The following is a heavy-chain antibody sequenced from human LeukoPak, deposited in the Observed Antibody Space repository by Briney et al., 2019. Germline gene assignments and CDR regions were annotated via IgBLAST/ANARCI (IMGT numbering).Heavy chain of an antibody. J-gene: IGHJ5*02. CDR1: EFTFISYS. D-gene: IGHD3-10*01. Sequence: GSLRLSCAASEFTFISYSMNWVRQAPGKGLEWVSYITNSGNSKSYADSVKGRFTISRDNTKNSLYLQMNGLRAEDTAVYYCARHILYGSGSYARGWFDPWGQGTLVTVSS. CDR3: ARHILYGSGSYARGWFDP. V-gene: IGHV3-48*01. CDR2: ITNSGNSK.